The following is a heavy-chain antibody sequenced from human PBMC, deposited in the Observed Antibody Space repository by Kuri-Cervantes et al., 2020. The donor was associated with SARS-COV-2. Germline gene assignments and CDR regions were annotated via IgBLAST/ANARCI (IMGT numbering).Heavy chain of an antibody. CDR2: ISSSGSTI. J-gene: IGHJ4*02. Sequence: GGSLRLSCAASGFTFSSYEMNWVRQAPGKGLEWVSYISSSGSTIYYADSVKGRFTISRDNAKNSLYLQMNSLRAEDTAVYYCALRGEGSGFDYWGQGALVTVSS. D-gene: IGHD3-16*01. CDR3: ALRGEGSGFDY. CDR1: GFTFSSYE. V-gene: IGHV3-48*03.